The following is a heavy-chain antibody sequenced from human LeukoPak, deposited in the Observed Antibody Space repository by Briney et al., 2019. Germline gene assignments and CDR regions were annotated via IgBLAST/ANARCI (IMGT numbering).Heavy chain of an antibody. J-gene: IGHJ4*02. CDR1: GYTFTSYY. D-gene: IGHD3-9*01. CDR2: INPSGGST. CDR3: ARGITSGYLDY. V-gene: IGHV1-46*01. Sequence: ASVKVSCKASGYTFTSYYMHWVRQAPGQGLERMGIINPSGGSTSYAQKFQGRVTMTRDMSTSTVYMELSSLRSEDTAVYYCARGITSGYLDYWGQGTLVTVSS.